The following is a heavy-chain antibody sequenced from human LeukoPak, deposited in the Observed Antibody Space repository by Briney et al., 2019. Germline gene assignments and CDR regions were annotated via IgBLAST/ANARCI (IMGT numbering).Heavy chain of an antibody. D-gene: IGHD6-19*01. CDR1: GGSISSYY. V-gene: IGHV4-4*07. CDR3: ATTPYYSSGWYADFQH. CDR2: IYTSGST. J-gene: IGHJ1*01. Sequence: SETLSLTCTVSGGSISSYYWSWSRQPAGKGLEWIGRIYTSGSTNYNPSLKSRVTMSVDTSKNQFSLKLSSVTAADTAVYYCATTPYYSSGWYADFQHWGQGTLVTVSS.